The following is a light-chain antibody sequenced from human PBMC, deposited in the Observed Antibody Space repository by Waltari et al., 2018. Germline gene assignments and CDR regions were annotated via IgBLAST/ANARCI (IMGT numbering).Light chain of an antibody. CDR1: QSVGRS. V-gene: IGKV3-20*01. Sequence: EIVLTQSPGTLSLSPGERATLSCRASQSVGRSLAWYQQKPGQAPRLLIYDASSRAAGIPDRFSGSGSGTDFSLTISRLEPEDFAVYYCQKYVSVPATFGQGTKVEIK. CDR3: QKYVSVPAT. CDR2: DAS. J-gene: IGKJ1*01.